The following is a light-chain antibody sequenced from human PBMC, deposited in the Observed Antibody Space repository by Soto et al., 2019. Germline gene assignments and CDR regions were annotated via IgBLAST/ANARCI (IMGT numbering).Light chain of an antibody. CDR3: QRYNNWPLT. Sequence: ETVMTQSPATLSVSPGDRATLSCRASQSVSSNLAWYQQKPGQAPRLLIYDTSTRATGVPARFSGSRSGTEFTLTINSLQSEDFAVYYCQRYNNWPLTFGGGTKVDI. CDR1: QSVSSN. J-gene: IGKJ4*01. CDR2: DTS. V-gene: IGKV3-15*01.